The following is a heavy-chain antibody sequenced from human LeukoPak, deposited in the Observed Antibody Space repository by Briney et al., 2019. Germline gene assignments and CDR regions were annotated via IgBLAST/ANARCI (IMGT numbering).Heavy chain of an antibody. V-gene: IGHV3-9*01. Sequence: PGGSLRLSCAASGFTFDDYAMHWVRQAPGKGLEWVSGISWNSGSIGYADSVKGRFTISRDNAKNSLYLQMNSLRAEDTAVYYCAGDPESSGNWFDPWGQGTLVTVSS. J-gene: IGHJ5*02. CDR2: ISWNSGSI. CDR1: GFTFDDYA. CDR3: AGDPESSGNWFDP. D-gene: IGHD3-10*01.